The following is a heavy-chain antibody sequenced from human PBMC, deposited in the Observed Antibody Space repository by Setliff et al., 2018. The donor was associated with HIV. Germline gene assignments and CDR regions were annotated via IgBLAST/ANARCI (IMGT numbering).Heavy chain of an antibody. V-gene: IGHV5-51*01. D-gene: IGHD3-9*01. CDR3: AKGGGLNFRYHDWFVKI. CDR2: IYPSDSDT. Sequence: GESLKISCKDSGDKFTNYWLGWVRQMPGKGLEWIGVIYPSDSDTRYSPSFKGQVTISADRSINTAYLQWSSLGDSDTAMYYCAKGGGLNFRYHDWFVKIWGQGTLVTSPQ. CDR1: GDKFTNYW. J-gene: IGHJ4*03.